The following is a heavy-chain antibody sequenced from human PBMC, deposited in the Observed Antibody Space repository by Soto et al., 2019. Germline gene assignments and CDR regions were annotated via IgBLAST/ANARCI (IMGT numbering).Heavy chain of an antibody. CDR2: IKNKTYGETT. V-gene: IGHV3-15*07. J-gene: IGHJ5*02. CDR1: GFTLSKAW. CDR3: TAKKDVSRGLFDP. D-gene: IGHD2-15*01. Sequence: EVQLVESGGGLVKPGGSLRLSCGASGFTLSKAWMNWVRHAPGKGLEWVGRIKNKTYGETTDYAAPVKGRFTISRDDSINTLYLQMDSLKTEDTAVYYCTAKKDVSRGLFDPWGQGTLVTVSS.